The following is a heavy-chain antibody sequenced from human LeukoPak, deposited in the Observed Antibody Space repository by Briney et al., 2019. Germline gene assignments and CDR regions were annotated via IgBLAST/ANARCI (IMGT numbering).Heavy chain of an antibody. Sequence: PSETLSLTCTVSGDSISSYYWNWIRQPAGKALQWIGRIYTSGSPNYNPSLKSRVTMSVDTSKNQFSLKLTSVTAADTAVYYCARDSGSRGWLIDYWGQGTLATVSS. J-gene: IGHJ4*02. CDR2: IYTSGSP. CDR3: ARDSGSRGWLIDY. CDR1: GDSISSYY. D-gene: IGHD6-19*01. V-gene: IGHV4-4*07.